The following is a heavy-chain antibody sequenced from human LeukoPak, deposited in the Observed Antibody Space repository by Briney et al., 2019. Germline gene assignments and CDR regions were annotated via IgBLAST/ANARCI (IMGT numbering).Heavy chain of an antibody. CDR1: GYTFTGYY. CDR2: INPSGGST. V-gene: IGHV1-46*01. Sequence: ASVKVSCKASGYTFTGYYMHWVRQAPGQGLEWMGIINPSGGSTSYAQKFQGRVTMTRDMSTSTVYMELSSLRSEDTAVYYCARGHSGWYPHDAFDIWGQGTMVTVSS. D-gene: IGHD6-19*01. CDR3: ARGHSGWYPHDAFDI. J-gene: IGHJ3*02.